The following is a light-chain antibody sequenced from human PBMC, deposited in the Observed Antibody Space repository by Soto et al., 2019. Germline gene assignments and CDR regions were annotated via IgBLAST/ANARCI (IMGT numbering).Light chain of an antibody. CDR1: QGISNF. V-gene: IGKV1-27*01. Sequence: DIQMTQSPSSLSASVGDRVTISCRASQGISNFLAWYQQKPGKVPKLLISAASTLQSGVPSRFSGSGSGTDFTLTITSLQPEHVATYYCQKYSSVITFGQGTRLEI. J-gene: IGKJ5*01. CDR3: QKYSSVIT. CDR2: AAS.